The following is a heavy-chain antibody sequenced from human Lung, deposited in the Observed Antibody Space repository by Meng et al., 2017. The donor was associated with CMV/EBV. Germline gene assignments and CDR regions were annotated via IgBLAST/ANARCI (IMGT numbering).Heavy chain of an antibody. CDR2: IKQNGSEK. V-gene: IGHV3-7*01. Sequence: GESLKISCADSGFTFSNYWMSWVRQAPGKGLEWMANIKQNGSEKYYVDSVKGRFTISRENAKNSLYLQMNSLRAEDTAVYYCARDWGYSYGTDWGQGTLVTVSS. CDR3: ARDWGYSYGTD. D-gene: IGHD5-18*01. J-gene: IGHJ4*02. CDR1: GFTFSNYW.